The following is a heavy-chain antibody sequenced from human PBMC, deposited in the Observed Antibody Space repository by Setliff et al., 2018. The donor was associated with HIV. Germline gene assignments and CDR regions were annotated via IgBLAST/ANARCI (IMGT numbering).Heavy chain of an antibody. J-gene: IGHJ4*02. CDR3: AREGRGDPAVATTRIDY. V-gene: IGHV4-34*01. CDR1: GASFSGYY. CDR2: INHSGSA. Sequence: SETLSLTCAVYGASFSGYYCNWIRQTPGKGLEWIGDINHSGSANYNPSLRGRVTISLDTSKTHFYLNLTSVTDADTAVYFCAREGRGDPAVATTRIDYWGQGKLVTVSS. D-gene: IGHD1-1*01.